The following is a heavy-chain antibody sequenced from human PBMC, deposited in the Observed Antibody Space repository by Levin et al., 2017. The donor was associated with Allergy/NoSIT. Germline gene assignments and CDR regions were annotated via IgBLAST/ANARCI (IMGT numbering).Heavy chain of an antibody. CDR3: ARGAVRSGYFSRPFDY. V-gene: IGHV1-2*02. D-gene: IGHD3-3*01. CDR2: INPNSGGT. Sequence: GGSLRLSCKASGYTFTGYYMHWVRQAPGQGLEWMGWINPNSGGTNYAQKFQGRVTMTRDTSISTAYMELSRLRSDDTAVYYCARGAVRSGYFSRPFDYWGQGTLVTVSS. CDR1: GYTFTGYY. J-gene: IGHJ4*02.